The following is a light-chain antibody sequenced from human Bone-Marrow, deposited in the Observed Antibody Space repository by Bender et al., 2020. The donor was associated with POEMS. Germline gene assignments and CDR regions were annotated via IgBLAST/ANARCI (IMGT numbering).Light chain of an antibody. V-gene: IGLV2-14*02. J-gene: IGLJ2*01. CDR2: EVT. Sequence: QSALTQPASVSGSPGQSITISCTGTSSDVGSYNLVSWYQQHPGKAPKLMIYEVTKRPSGVSNRFSGSKSGNTASLTISGLQTEDEAEYYCSSYTSSATPIFGGGTKLTVL. CDR1: SSDVGSYNL. CDR3: SSYTSSATPI.